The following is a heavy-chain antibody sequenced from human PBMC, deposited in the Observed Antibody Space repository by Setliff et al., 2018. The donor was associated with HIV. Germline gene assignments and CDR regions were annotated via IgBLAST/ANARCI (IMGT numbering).Heavy chain of an antibody. CDR1: GFTFSDYY. J-gene: IGHJ4*02. D-gene: IGHD2-2*01. CDR2: ISSSGSTI. Sequence: PGGSLRLSCEASGFTFSDYYMGWIRQAPGKGLECVSYISSSGSTIYYADSVKGRFTISRDNAKHSLYLQMNSLRAEDTAVYYCARDGCSSTSCYDYWGQGTLVTVSS. CDR3: ARDGCSSTSCYDY. V-gene: IGHV3-11*04.